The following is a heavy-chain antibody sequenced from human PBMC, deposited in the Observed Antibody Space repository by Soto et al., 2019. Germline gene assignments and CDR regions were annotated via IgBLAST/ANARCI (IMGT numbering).Heavy chain of an antibody. CDR2: IIPILGIA. CDR3: AREGDSSSWYYYYYYGMDV. J-gene: IGHJ6*02. CDR1: GGTFSSYT. V-gene: IGHV1-69*08. D-gene: IGHD6-13*01. Sequence: QVQLVQSGAEVKKPGSSVKVSCKASGGTFSSYTISWVRQAPGQGLEWMGRIIPILGIANYAQKFQGRVTITADKSTRTAYMELSSLRSEDTAVYYCAREGDSSSWYYYYYYGMDVWGQGTTVTVSS.